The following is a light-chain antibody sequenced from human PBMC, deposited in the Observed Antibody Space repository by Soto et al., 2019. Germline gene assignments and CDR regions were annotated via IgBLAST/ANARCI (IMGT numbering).Light chain of an antibody. J-gene: IGKJ1*01. CDR3: QQYDNWPPT. CDR1: QSVSSN. V-gene: IGKV3-15*01. Sequence: EIVMTQSPATLSVSPGERATLSCRASQSVSSNLAWYQQKPGQAPRLLIYGASTRATGIPARFSGSGSGTEFTLTISGLQSEDFAVYYCQQYDNWPPTFGQGNKVDIK. CDR2: GAS.